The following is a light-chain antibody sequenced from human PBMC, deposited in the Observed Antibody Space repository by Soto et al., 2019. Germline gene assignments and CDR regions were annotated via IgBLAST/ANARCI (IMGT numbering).Light chain of an antibody. J-gene: IGLJ2*01. V-gene: IGLV2-8*01. CDR3: SSYAGNNNFVV. CDR1: SSDVGAYKY. CDR2: EVT. Sequence: QSALTQPPSASGSPGQSVTISCTGTSSDVGAYKYVSWYQQHPGKAPKLMIYEVTKRPSGVPGRFSGSKSGNTASLTVSGLPAEDAADYYCSSYAGNNNFVVFGGGTKVTVL.